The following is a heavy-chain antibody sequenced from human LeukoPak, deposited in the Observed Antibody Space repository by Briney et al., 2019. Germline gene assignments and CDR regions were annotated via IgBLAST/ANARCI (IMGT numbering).Heavy chain of an antibody. Sequence: PGGSLRLSCAPSGFTVSSNEMNWVRQAPGKGLEWVSYISSSGSTIYYADSVKGRFTICRDNAKNSLYLQMNRLRDKDTAVYYCASISSGWYWNAFDIWGQGTMVIVSS. CDR3: ASISSGWYWNAFDI. CDR2: ISSSGSTI. CDR1: GFTVSSNE. V-gene: IGHV3-48*03. J-gene: IGHJ3*02. D-gene: IGHD6-19*01.